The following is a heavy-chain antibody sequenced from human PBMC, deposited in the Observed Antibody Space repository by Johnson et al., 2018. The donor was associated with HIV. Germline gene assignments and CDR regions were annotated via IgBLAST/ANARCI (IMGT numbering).Heavy chain of an antibody. D-gene: IGHD3-22*01. CDR3: AKVRYYDRDAFDI. CDR2: IYDGDTT. V-gene: IGHV3-53*01. J-gene: IGHJ3*02. Sequence: VQLVESGGGLIQPGGSLRLSCAASGFTVSSNYMSWVRQAPGKGLEWVSVIYDGDTTYYTDSVKGRFTISRDDSKNTLYLQMNSLRAEDTAVHYCAKVRYYDRDAFDIWGPGTLVTV. CDR1: GFTVSSNY.